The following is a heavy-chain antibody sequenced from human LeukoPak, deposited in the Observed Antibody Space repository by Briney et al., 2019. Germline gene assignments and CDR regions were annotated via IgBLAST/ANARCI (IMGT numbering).Heavy chain of an antibody. Sequence: GGSLRLSCAASGFTFSSNWMHCVRQAPGKGLVWISRINGDGRIIEHAESVKGRFTISRNNADNTLHLQMNSLRAEDTAVYHCVREVGAPGSFQHWGQGAPVTVSS. J-gene: IGHJ1*01. CDR2: INGDGRII. CDR1: GFTFSSNW. CDR3: VREVGAPGSFQH. D-gene: IGHD1-26*01. V-gene: IGHV3-74*03.